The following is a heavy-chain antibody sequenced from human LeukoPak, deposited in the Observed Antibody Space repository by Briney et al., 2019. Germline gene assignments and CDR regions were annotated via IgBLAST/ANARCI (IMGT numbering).Heavy chain of an antibody. CDR1: GYTFTGYY. D-gene: IGHD3-22*01. CDR2: INPNSGGT. Sequence: GASVKVSCKASGYTFTGYYMHWVRQAPGQGLEWMGWINPNSGGTNYAQKFQGRVTMTRDTSISTAYMELSRLRSEDTAVYYCARRYSDSGNYYYMDVWGKGTTVTISS. J-gene: IGHJ6*03. V-gene: IGHV1-2*02. CDR3: ARRYSDSGNYYYMDV.